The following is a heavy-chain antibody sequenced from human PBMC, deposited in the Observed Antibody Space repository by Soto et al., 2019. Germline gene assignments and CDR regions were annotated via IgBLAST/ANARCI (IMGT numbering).Heavy chain of an antibody. D-gene: IGHD4-4*01. CDR1: GYTFTSYG. Sequence: QVQLVQSGTEVKKPGASVKVSCKASGYTFTSYGISWVRQAPGQGPEWMGWIRGYNGNTHYAQKFQGKVTMTTDTSTSTAYMELRSLRSDDTAVYYCAKADSNYAGRFSYYYMDVWGNGTLVTVSS. J-gene: IGHJ6*03. CDR3: AKADSNYAGRFSYYYMDV. CDR2: IRGYNGNT. V-gene: IGHV1-18*01.